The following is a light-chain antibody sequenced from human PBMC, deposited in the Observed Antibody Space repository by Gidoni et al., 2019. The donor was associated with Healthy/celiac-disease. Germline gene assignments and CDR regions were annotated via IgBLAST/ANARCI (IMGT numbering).Light chain of an antibody. J-gene: IGLJ2*01. Sequence: SYEQTQPPSVSVPPGQTASITCSGEKLGDKYACWYQQKPGQSPVLVIYQDSKRPSGIPERFSGSNSGNTATLTISGTQAMDEADYYCQAWDSSHVVFGGGTKLTVL. V-gene: IGLV3-1*01. CDR2: QDS. CDR3: QAWDSSHVV. CDR1: KLGDKY.